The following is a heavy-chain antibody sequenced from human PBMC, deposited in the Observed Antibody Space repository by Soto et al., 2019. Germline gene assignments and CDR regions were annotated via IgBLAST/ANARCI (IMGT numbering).Heavy chain of an antibody. CDR1: GFTFSNYK. Sequence: GGSLRLSCAVFGFTFSNYKMSWVRQAPGKGLEWVSSVSSTSGYIYYGDSVKGRFTISRDNAKNSLYLQMNSLRAEDTAVYYCARANVDTSVVNEYYFDPWGQGTLVTVSS. J-gene: IGHJ5*02. D-gene: IGHD5-18*01. V-gene: IGHV3-21*01. CDR2: VSSTSGYI. CDR3: ARANVDTSVVNEYYFDP.